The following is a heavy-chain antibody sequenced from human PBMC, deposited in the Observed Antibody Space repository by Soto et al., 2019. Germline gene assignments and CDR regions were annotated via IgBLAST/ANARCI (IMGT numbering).Heavy chain of an antibody. CDR1: GYTFTSYG. CDR3: ATPAPSYYYYYGMDV. Sequence: QVQLVQSGAEVKKPGASVKVSCKASGYTFTSYGISWVRQAPGLGLEWMGWISAYNGNTNYAQKLQGRVTMSTDTSTSTADMELRSLRSDDTAVYYCATPAPSYYYYYGMDVWGQGTTVTVSS. V-gene: IGHV1-18*01. J-gene: IGHJ6*02. CDR2: ISAYNGNT.